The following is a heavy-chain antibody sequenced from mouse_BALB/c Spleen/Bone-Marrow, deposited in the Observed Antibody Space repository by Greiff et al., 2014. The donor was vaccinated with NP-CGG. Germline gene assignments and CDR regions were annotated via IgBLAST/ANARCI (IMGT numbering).Heavy chain of an antibody. CDR3: ARRDGNYARFAY. V-gene: IGHV1-54*03. Sequence: VQLVESGAELVRPGTSVKVSCKASGYAFTNYLIEWVKQRPGQGLEWIGVINPGSGGTNYNEKFKGKATLTADKSSSTAYMQLSSLTSDDSAVYFCARRDGNYARFAYWGQGTLVTVSA. CDR2: INPGSGGT. D-gene: IGHD2-1*01. CDR1: GYAFTNYL. J-gene: IGHJ3*01.